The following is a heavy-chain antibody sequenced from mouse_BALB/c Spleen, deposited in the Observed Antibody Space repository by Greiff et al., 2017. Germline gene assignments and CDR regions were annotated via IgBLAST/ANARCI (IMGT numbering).Heavy chain of an antibody. D-gene: IGHD4-1*01. CDR1: GYTFTSYW. Sequence: QVQLKQPGAELVRPGASVKLSCKASGYTFTSYWINWVKQRPGQGLEWIGNIYPSDSYTNYNQKFKDKATLTVDKSSSTAYMQLSSPTSEDSAVYYCTRNWEGAMDYWGQGTSVTVSS. CDR3: TRNWEGAMDY. CDR2: IYPSDSYT. J-gene: IGHJ4*01. V-gene: IGHV1-69*02.